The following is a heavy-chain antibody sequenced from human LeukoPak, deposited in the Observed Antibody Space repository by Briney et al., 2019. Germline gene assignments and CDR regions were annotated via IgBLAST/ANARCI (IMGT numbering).Heavy chain of an antibody. D-gene: IGHD6-13*01. J-gene: IGHJ4*02. CDR2: ISGSGGGT. CDR3: AKTRPLDSSSWSHGDY. CDR1: GFTLSSYW. V-gene: IGHV3-23*01. Sequence: QSGGSLRLSCAAFGFTLSSYWMTWVRQAPGKGLEWVSAISGSGGGTYYGDSVKGRFTISRDNSKNTLYLQVNSLRAEDTAVYYCAKTRPLDSSSWSHGDYWGQGTLVTVSS.